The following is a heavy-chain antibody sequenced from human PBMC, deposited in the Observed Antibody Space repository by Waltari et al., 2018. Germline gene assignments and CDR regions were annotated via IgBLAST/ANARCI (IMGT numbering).Heavy chain of an antibody. Sequence: EVQLVESGGGLIQPGGSLRLSCAASGFTVSSNYMSWVRQAPGKGLEWVSVIYSGGSTYYADSVKGRFTISRDNSKNTLYLQMNSLRAEDTAVYYCASRSMIVVGQEGYYYGMDVWGQGTTVTVSS. J-gene: IGHJ6*02. D-gene: IGHD3-22*01. CDR2: IYSGGST. CDR1: GFTVSSNY. CDR3: ASRSMIVVGQEGYYYGMDV. V-gene: IGHV3-53*01.